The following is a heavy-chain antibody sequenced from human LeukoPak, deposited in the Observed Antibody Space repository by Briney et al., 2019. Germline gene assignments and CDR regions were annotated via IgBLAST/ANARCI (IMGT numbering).Heavy chain of an antibody. D-gene: IGHD3-9*01. J-gene: IGHJ2*01. CDR3: AKAKYYDILTGPTNHWHFDL. CDR1: GFTFDDYA. V-gene: IGHV3-9*01. Sequence: GGSLRLSCAASGFTFDDYAMHWVRQAPGKGLEWVSSISSSSSYIYYADSVKGRFTISRDNAKNSLFLQMNSLRPEDTALYYCAKAKYYDILTGPTNHWHFDLWGRGTLVAVSS. CDR2: ISSSSSYI.